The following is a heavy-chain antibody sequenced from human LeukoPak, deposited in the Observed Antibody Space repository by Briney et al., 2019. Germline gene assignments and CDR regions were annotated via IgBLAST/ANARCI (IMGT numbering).Heavy chain of an antibody. Sequence: SSETLSLTCTVSGGSISSYYWSWIRQPPGKGLEWIGYIYYSGSTNYNPSLKSRVTISVDKSKNQFSLKLSSVTAADTAVYYCARETYDILTGYHPYYFDYWGQGTLVTVSS. V-gene: IGHV4-59*12. J-gene: IGHJ4*02. D-gene: IGHD3-9*01. CDR1: GGSISSYY. CDR3: ARETYDILTGYHPYYFDY. CDR2: IYYSGST.